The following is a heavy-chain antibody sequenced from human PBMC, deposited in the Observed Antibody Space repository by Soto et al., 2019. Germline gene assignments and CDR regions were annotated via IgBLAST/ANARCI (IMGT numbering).Heavy chain of an antibody. CDR1: GGSFRGYY. D-gene: IGHD3-10*01. V-gene: IGHV4-34*01. CDR3: ARVTRITMVRGVIIPNFDY. Sequence: SETLYLTCAVYGGSFRGYYWSWIREPPGKGLEWIGEINHSGSTNYNPSLKSRVTISVDTSKNQFSLKLSSVTAADTAVYYCARVTRITMVRGVIIPNFDYWGQGTLVTVSS. CDR2: INHSGST. J-gene: IGHJ4*02.